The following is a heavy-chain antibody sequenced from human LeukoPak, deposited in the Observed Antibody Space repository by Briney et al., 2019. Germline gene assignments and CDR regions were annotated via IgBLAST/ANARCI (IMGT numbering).Heavy chain of an antibody. CDR3: ARGTAFDI. D-gene: IGHD1-14*01. Sequence: SQTLSLTCAISGDSVSSTNVGWNWIRQSPSSGLEWLGRTYYGSQFYNDYADSVKGRITITPDTSKNQFSLQLSSLTPDDTAVYYCARGTAFDIWGQGTMVTVSS. CDR2: TYYGSQFYN. J-gene: IGHJ3*02. V-gene: IGHV6-1*01. CDR1: GDSVSSTNVG.